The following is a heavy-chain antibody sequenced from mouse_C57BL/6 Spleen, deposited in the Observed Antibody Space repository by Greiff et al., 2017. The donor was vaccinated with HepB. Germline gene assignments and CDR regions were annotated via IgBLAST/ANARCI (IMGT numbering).Heavy chain of an antibody. J-gene: IGHJ4*01. CDR2: IYPGDGDT. CDR1: GYAFSSSW. CDR3: SIGGNSSGHPYAMDY. Sequence: QVQLQQSGPELVKPGASVKISCKASGYAFSSSWMNWVKQRPGKGLEWIGRIYPGDGDTNYNGKFKGKATLTADKSSSTAYMQLSSLTSEDSAVYFCSIGGNSSGHPYAMDYWGQGTSVTVSS. V-gene: IGHV1-82*01. D-gene: IGHD3-2*02.